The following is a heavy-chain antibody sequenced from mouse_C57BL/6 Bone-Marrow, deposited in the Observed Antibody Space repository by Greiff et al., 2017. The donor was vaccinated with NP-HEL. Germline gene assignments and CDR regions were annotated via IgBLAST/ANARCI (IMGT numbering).Heavy chain of an antibody. CDR1: GYTFTSYW. Sequence: VQLQQPGAELVKPGASVKVSCKASGYTFTSYWMHWVKQRPGQGLEWIGRIHPSDSDTNYNQKFKGKATLTVDKYSSTAYMQLSSLTSEDSAVYSCAITPYDYVWFSYWGQGTLVTVSA. J-gene: IGHJ3*01. CDR2: IHPSDSDT. V-gene: IGHV1-74*01. D-gene: IGHD2-4*01. CDR3: AITPYDYVWFSY.